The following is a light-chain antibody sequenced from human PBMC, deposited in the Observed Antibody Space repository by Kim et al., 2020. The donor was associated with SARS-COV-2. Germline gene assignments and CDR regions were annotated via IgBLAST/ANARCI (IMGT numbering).Light chain of an antibody. CDR2: KTS. CDR1: QSIYDW. V-gene: IGKV1-5*03. J-gene: IGKJ1*01. CDR3: QHYKTFGT. Sequence: DIQMTQSPSTLSASVGDRVTITCRASQSIYDWSAWYQQKPGKAPKLLIYKTSNLQSGVPSRFSGRGSGTEFTLTISSLQPDDFATYYCQHYKTFGTFGQGTKVDIK.